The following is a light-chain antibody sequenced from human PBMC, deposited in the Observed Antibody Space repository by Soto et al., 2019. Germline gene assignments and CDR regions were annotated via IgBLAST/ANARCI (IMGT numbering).Light chain of an antibody. V-gene: IGLV1-40*01. CDR2: GNS. CDR3: QSYDSSLSGSI. Sequence: QSVLTQPPSESGAPGQRVTISCTGSSSNIGAGYDVHWYQQLPGTAPKLLIYGNSNRPSGVPDRFPGSKSGTSASLAITGLQAEDEADYYCQSYDSSLSGSIFGGGTKLTVL. J-gene: IGLJ2*01. CDR1: SSNIGAGYD.